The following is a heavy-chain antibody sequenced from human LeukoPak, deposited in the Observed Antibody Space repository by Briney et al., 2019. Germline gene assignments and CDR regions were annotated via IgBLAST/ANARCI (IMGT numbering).Heavy chain of an antibody. J-gene: IGHJ4*02. V-gene: IGHV1-2*02. Sequence: ASVKVSCKASGYTFTGYYMHWVRQAPGQGLEWMGWINPNSGGTNYAQKFQGRVTMTRDTSISTAYMELSRLRSDDTAVYYCARASGQWLVPWYFDYWGQGTLVTVSS. CDR1: GYTFTGYY. D-gene: IGHD6-19*01. CDR3: ARASGQWLVPWYFDY. CDR2: INPNSGGT.